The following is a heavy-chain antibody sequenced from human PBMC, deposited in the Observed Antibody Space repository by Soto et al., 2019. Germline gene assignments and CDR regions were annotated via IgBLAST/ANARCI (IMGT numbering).Heavy chain of an antibody. CDR2: ISGSGGST. J-gene: IGHJ4*02. CDR1: GFTFNNYA. Sequence: EVQLLESGGGLVQPGGSLRLSCAASGFTFNNYAMSWVRQAPGKGPEWVSVISGSGGSTYYADSVKGRFTISRDNSKNTLYLQMNSRRGEDTAVYYCAKRATGTYFDYWGQGTLVTVSS. CDR3: AKRATGTYFDY. V-gene: IGHV3-23*01. D-gene: IGHD1-1*01.